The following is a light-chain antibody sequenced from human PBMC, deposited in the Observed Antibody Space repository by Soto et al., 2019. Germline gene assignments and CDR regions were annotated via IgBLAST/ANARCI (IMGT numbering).Light chain of an antibody. CDR2: DAS. CDR1: QSVSSY. J-gene: IGKJ4*01. CDR3: QQRSNWPLPAT. V-gene: IGKV3-11*01. Sequence: EIVLTQSPATLSLSPGERATLSCRASQSVSSYLAWYQQKPGQAPRLLIYDASNRATGIPARFSGSGSGTDFTLTISSLEPEDFAVYYCQQRSNWPLPATFGGGTKVEIK.